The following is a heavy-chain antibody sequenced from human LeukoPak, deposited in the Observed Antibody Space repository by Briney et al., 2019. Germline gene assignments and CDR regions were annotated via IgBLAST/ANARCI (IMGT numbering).Heavy chain of an antibody. V-gene: IGHV3-30*04. CDR3: ARAPGYSGYDPGDY. CDR1: GFTFSSYT. CDR2: ISYDGSNK. Sequence: GGSLRLSCAASGFTFSSYTMHWVRQAPGKGLEWVAVISYDGSNKYYADSVSGRFTISRDNSKNTLYLQMNSLRAEDTAVYYCARAPGYSGYDPGDYWGQGTLVTVSS. D-gene: IGHD5-12*01. J-gene: IGHJ4*02.